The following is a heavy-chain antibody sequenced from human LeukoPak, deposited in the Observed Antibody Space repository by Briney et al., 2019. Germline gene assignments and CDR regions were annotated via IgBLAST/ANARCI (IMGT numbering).Heavy chain of an antibody. D-gene: IGHD2-2*02. V-gene: IGHV1-2*02. J-gene: IGHJ6*04. Sequence: GASVKVSCKASGYTFTGYYMHWVRQVPGQGLEWMGWINPNSGGTNYAQKFQGRVTMTRDTSISTAYMELSRLRSDDTAVYYCARVPRYCSSTSCNRMDVWGKGTTVTVSS. CDR2: INPNSGGT. CDR3: ARVPRYCSSTSCNRMDV. CDR1: GYTFTGYY.